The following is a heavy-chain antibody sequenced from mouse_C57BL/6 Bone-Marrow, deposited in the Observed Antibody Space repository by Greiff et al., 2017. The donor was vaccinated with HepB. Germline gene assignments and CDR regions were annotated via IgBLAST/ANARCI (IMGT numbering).Heavy chain of an antibody. CDR1: GFNIKDDY. D-gene: IGHD1-1*01. V-gene: IGHV14-4*01. J-gene: IGHJ2*01. Sequence: VQLKQSGAELVRPGASVKLSCPASGFNIKDDYMHWVKQRPEQGLEWIGWIDPENGDTEYASKFQGKATITADTSSNTAYLQLSSLTSEDTAVYYCTTVITTLYFDYWGQGTTLTVSS. CDR2: IDPENGDT. CDR3: TTVITTLYFDY.